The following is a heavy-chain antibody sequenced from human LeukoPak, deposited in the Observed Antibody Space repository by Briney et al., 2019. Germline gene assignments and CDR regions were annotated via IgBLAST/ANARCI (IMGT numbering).Heavy chain of an antibody. D-gene: IGHD5-12*01. CDR2: IGTDGSSE. Sequence: TGGSLRLSCAASGFTFSSYGMHWVRQAPGKGLEWIANIGTDGSSENYADSAKGRFTISRDNARNSLFLQMSSLRVEDTAVYFCARAGTYSGYKVFDTWGQGTLVTVAS. J-gene: IGHJ5*02. V-gene: IGHV3-48*04. CDR1: GFTFSSYG. CDR3: ARAGTYSGYKVFDT.